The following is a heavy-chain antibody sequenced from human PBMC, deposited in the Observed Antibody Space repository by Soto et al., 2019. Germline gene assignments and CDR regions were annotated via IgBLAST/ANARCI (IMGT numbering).Heavy chain of an antibody. Sequence: PGGSLRLSCAASGLTFSSYAMSWVRQAPGKGLEWVSAISGSSGSTYYADSVKGRFTISRDNSKNTLYLQMNSLRAEDTAVYYCAKDRDWGYCFDYWGQGTLVTVSS. CDR1: GLTFSSYA. V-gene: IGHV3-23*01. CDR3: AKDRDWGYCFDY. CDR2: ISGSSGST. J-gene: IGHJ4*02. D-gene: IGHD7-27*01.